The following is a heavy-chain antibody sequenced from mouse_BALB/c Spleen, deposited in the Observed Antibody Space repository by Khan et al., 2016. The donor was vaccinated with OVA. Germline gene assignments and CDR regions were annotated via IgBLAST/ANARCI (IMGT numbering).Heavy chain of an antibody. J-gene: IGHJ1*01. CDR2: INPNNGDT. Sequence: EVQLQQSGPELVKPGASVKMSCKASGYTFTDYYMKWLKQSHGKSLEWIGDINPNNGDTFYNQKFKDQATLTVDKSSSTAYMQLNCLTSEDSSVFYSTSGLFDVWGAGTTVTVSS. CDR1: GYTFTDYY. V-gene: IGHV1-26*01. CDR3: TSGLFDV.